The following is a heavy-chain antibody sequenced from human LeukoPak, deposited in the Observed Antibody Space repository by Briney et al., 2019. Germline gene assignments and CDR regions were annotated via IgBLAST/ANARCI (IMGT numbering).Heavy chain of an antibody. J-gene: IGHJ4*02. CDR3: ARGRRELRYGPDY. CDR2: IYYTAGA. D-gene: IGHD3-9*01. Sequence: PSQTLSLTCTVSGASMRSETHYWRWLRQLPGKGPEWIAYIYYTAGAYYNPSLQSRVTITLDASENQFSLKLSYVTAADTAVYYCARGRRELRYGPDYWGQGTLVTVSS. CDR1: GASMRSETHY. V-gene: IGHV4-31*03.